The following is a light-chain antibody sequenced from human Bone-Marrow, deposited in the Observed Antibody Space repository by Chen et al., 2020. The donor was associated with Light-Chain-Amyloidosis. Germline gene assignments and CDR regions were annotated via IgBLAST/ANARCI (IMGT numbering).Light chain of an antibody. CDR2: EGT. J-gene: IGLJ1*01. Sequence: QSALTQPASVFGSPVQSLTFSCTGSSSDVGGDNLASWDQPNPDKAPKLMIYEGTNRPSWVPDRFTGSRSDNTASLTISGLQTEDEADYFCSSYTITNTLDFGSGTRVTVL. V-gene: IGLV2-14*01. CDR1: SSDVGGDNL. CDR3: SSYTITNTLD.